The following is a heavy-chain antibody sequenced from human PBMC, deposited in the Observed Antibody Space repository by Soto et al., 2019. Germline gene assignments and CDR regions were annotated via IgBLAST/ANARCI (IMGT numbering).Heavy chain of an antibody. CDR3: ARHDTSYAHAFDI. V-gene: IGHV6-1*01. J-gene: IGHJ3*02. CDR1: VGGGCIIRAD. D-gene: IGHD3-16*01. Sequence: QSLALAWSVSVGGGCIIRADWNWIRQAPSRGLEWLGRTYYRSKWYNDYAVSVKSRITINPDTSKNQFSLQLNSVTPEDTVVYYCARHDTSYAHAFDIWGQGTMVTVSS. CDR2: TYYRSKWYN.